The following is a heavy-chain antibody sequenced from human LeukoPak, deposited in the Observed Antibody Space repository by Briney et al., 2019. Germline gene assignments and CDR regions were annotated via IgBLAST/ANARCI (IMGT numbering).Heavy chain of an antibody. J-gene: IGHJ6*03. Sequence: PSETLSLTCTVSGGSISSYYWSWIRQPPGKGLEWIGYIYYSGSTNYNPSLKSRVTISVDTPKNQFSLKLSSVTAADTAVYYCARGVENYYYYMDVWGKGTTVTVSS. V-gene: IGHV4-59*01. CDR1: GGSISSYY. D-gene: IGHD5-24*01. CDR2: IYYSGST. CDR3: ARGVENYYYYMDV.